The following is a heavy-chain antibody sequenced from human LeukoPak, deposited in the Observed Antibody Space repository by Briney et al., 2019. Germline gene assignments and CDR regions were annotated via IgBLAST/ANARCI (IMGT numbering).Heavy chain of an antibody. CDR2: IFHNGST. D-gene: IGHD2-21*02. CDR3: ARHLTSHDP. J-gene: IGHJ5*02. Sequence: PSETPSLTCVVSGTSISPFYWSWIRQPPGKGLEWIGYIFHNGSTNYNPSLKSRVTISVDTSKNQLSLKVRSVTAADAAVYYCARHLTSHDPWGQGVLVTVSS. CDR1: GTSISPFY. V-gene: IGHV4-59*08.